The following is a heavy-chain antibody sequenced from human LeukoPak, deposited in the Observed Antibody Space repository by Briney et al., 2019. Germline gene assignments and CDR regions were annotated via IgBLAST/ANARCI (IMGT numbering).Heavy chain of an antibody. CDR1: GYTFTSYA. Sequence: ASVKVSCKASGYTFTSYAMHWVRQAPGQRLEWMGWIIAGNGNTKYSQKFQGRVTITRDTSASTAYMELSSLRSEDTAVYYCARASLLWFGEPRGWFDPWGQGTLVTVSS. CDR3: ARASLLWFGEPRGWFDP. J-gene: IGHJ5*02. D-gene: IGHD3-10*01. V-gene: IGHV1-3*01. CDR2: IIAGNGNT.